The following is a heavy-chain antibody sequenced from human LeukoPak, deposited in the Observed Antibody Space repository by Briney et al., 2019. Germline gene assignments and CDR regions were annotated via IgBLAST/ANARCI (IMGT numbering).Heavy chain of an antibody. D-gene: IGHD5-24*01. CDR3: AKMAQDLRHPKGDAMDV. CDR1: GGSINNYY. V-gene: IGHV4-59*01. Sequence: SETLSLTCTVSGGSINNYYWSWTRQPPGKGLEWIGYIYYRGSTNYNPSLKSRVTISVDTSENQFSLRLSSVTAADTAVYYCAKMAQDLRHPKGDAMDVWGQGTTVTVSS. J-gene: IGHJ6*02. CDR2: IYYRGST.